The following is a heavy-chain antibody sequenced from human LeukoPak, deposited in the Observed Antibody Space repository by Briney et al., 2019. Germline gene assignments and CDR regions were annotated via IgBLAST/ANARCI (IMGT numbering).Heavy chain of an antibody. V-gene: IGHV4-34*01. Sequence: SETLSLTCGVYGGSFSGYYWSWIRQPPGKGLEWIGEINHSGSTNYNPSLKSRVTISVDTSKNQFSLKLSSVTAADTAVYYCARGGPGYSSSWYVYWGQGTLVTVSS. CDR3: ARGGPGYSSSWYVY. D-gene: IGHD6-13*01. J-gene: IGHJ4*02. CDR1: GGSFSGYY. CDR2: INHSGST.